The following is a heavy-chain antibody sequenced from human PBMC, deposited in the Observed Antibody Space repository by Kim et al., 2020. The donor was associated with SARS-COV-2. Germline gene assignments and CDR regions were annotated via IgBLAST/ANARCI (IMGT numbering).Heavy chain of an antibody. Sequence: GGSLRLSCAASGFTFSSYGMHWVRQAPGKGLEWVAVISYDGSNKYYADSVKGRFTISRDNSKNTLYLQMNSLRAEDTAVYYCANLLITNGDEYYYYGMDVWGQGTTVTVSS. J-gene: IGHJ6*02. V-gene: IGHV3-30*18. CDR1: GFTFSSYG. CDR3: ANLLITNGDEYYYYGMDV. CDR2: ISYDGSNK. D-gene: IGHD3-9*01.